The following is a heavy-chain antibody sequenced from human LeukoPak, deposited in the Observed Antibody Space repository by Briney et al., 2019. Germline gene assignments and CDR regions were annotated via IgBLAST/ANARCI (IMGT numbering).Heavy chain of an antibody. J-gene: IGHJ4*02. CDR1: GYTFTSYD. CDR3: ARSYSGSYQSDY. D-gene: IGHD1-26*01. CDR2: MNPNSGNI. V-gene: IGHV1-8*03. Sequence: ASVKVSCKASGYTFTSYDINWVRQATGQGLEWMGWMNPNSGNIGYAQKFQGRVTITRNTSISTAYMELSSLRSEDTAVYYCARSYSGSYQSDYWGQGTLVTVSS.